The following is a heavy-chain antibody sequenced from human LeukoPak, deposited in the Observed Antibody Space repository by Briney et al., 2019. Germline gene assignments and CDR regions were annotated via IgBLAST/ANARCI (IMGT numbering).Heavy chain of an antibody. CDR1: GFTLSNAW. J-gene: IGHJ4*02. V-gene: IGHV3-48*02. CDR3: ARDIIY. D-gene: IGHD2/OR15-2a*01. Sequence: GGSLRLSCAASGFTLSNAWMSWVRQAPGKGLEWVSYISSSSSTIYYADSVKGRFTISRDNAKNSLYLQMNSLRDEDTAVYYCARDIIYGGQGTLVTVSS. CDR2: ISSSSSTI.